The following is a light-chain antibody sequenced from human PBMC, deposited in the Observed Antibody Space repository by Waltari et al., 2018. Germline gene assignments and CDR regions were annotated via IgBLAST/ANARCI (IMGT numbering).Light chain of an antibody. CDR2: DVS. J-gene: IGLJ2*01. V-gene: IGLV2-14*01. Sequence: QSALTQSASVSGSPGQSITISCTGTSSDVGGYNYVSWYQQHPGKAPKLMIYDVSNRPSGGSNRCSGSKSGNTASLTISGLQAEDEADYYCSSYTSSSTLVFGGGTKLTVL. CDR1: SSDVGGYNY. CDR3: SSYTSSSTLV.